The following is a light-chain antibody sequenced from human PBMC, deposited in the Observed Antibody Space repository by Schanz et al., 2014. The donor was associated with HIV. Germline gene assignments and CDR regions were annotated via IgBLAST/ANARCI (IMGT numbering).Light chain of an antibody. CDR2: AAS. V-gene: IGKV1-17*01. CDR1: QGIRND. CDR3: QQYYSSPLT. Sequence: DIQMTQSPSSLSASVGDRVTLTCRASQGIRNDLGWYQQKPGKAPKLLIYAASSLQSGVPDRFSGSGSGTDFTLTISSLQAEDVAVYYCQQYYSSPLTFGGGTKVEIK. J-gene: IGKJ4*01.